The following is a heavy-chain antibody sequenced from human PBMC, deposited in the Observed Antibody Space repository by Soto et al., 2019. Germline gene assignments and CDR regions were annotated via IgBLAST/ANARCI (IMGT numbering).Heavy chain of an antibody. CDR1: GYTFTSYA. J-gene: IGHJ4*02. V-gene: IGHV1-3*01. CDR3: ARGDFLTYDDY. D-gene: IGHD3-16*01. CDR2: INAGNGNT. Sequence: WASVKVSCKASGYTFTSYAMHWVRQAPGQRLEWMGWINAGNGNTKYSQKFQGRVTITRDTSASTAYMELSSLRSEDTAVYYCARGDFLTYDDYWGQGTLVTVSS.